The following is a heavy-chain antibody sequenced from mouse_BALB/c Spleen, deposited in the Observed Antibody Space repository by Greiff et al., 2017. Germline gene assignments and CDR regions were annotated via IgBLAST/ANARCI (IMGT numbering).Heavy chain of an antibody. J-gene: IGHJ2*01. CDR2: ISSGGST. CDR3: ARGSSLTTATDY. CDR1: GFTFSSYA. D-gene: IGHD1-2*01. V-gene: IGHV5-6-5*01. Sequence: EVKLMESGGGLVKPGGSLKLSCAASGFTFSSYAMSWVRQTPEKRLEWVASISSGGSTYYPDSVKGRFTISRDNARNILYLQMSSLRSEDTAMYYCARGSSLTTATDYWGQGTTLTVSS.